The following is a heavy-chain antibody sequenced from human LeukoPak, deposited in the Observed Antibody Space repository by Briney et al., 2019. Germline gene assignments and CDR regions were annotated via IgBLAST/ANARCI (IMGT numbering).Heavy chain of an antibody. D-gene: IGHD3-22*01. CDR1: GYTFTSYA. Sequence: ASVKVSCKASGYTFTSYAMNWVRQAPGQGLEWMGWINTNTGNPTYAQGFTGRFVFSLDTSVSTAYLQISSLKAEDTAVYYCARGSYYYDSSGYYDDTPDAFDIWGQGTMVTVSS. V-gene: IGHV7-4-1*02. CDR2: INTNTGNP. CDR3: ARGSYYYDSSGYYDDTPDAFDI. J-gene: IGHJ3*02.